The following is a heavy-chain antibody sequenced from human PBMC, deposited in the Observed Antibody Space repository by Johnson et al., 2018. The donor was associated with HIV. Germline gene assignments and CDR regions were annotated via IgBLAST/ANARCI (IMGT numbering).Heavy chain of an antibody. V-gene: IGHV3-9*01. CDR3: AKGSSYSSFYDAFDI. J-gene: IGHJ3*02. Sequence: EVQLVESGGGLVQPGGSLRLSCAASGFTFDDYAMHWVRQAPGKGLEWVSGISWNSGSIGYADSVKGRFTISRDNAKNSLYLQMNSLRAEDTALYYCAKGSSYSSFYDAFDIWGQGTMVTVSS. D-gene: IGHD6-6*01. CDR2: ISWNSGSI. CDR1: GFTFDDYA.